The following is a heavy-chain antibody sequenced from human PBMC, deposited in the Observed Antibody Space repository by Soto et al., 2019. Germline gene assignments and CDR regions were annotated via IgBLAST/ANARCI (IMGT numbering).Heavy chain of an antibody. D-gene: IGHD4-17*01. Sequence: EVQLVESGGGLVQPGGSLRLSCAASGFTFSSYWMYWVRQAPGKGLMWVSRINNDGSSTSYADSVKGRFTISRDNAKNTLYLQMNSLRVEDTAVYYCGRALGATVVKIDLWGRGTLVTVSS. J-gene: IGHJ2*01. V-gene: IGHV3-74*01. CDR2: INNDGSST. CDR1: GFTFSSYW. CDR3: GRALGATVVKIDL.